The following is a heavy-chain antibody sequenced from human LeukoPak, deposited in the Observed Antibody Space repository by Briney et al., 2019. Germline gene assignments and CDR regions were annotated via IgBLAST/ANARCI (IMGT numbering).Heavy chain of an antibody. D-gene: IGHD2/OR15-2a*01. Sequence: GGSLRLSCAASGFTFSSYGMNWVRQAPGKGLEWVSAISASGGSTYYADSVQGRFTISRDNSKNTLFLQMNSLRAEDTALYYCAKDATRINSPLDYWGQGTLVTVSS. J-gene: IGHJ4*02. CDR2: ISASGGST. CDR3: AKDATRINSPLDY. V-gene: IGHV3-23*01. CDR1: GFTFSSYG.